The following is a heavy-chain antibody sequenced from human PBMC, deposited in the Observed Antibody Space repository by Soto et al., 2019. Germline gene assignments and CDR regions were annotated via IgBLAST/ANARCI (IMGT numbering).Heavy chain of an antibody. J-gene: IGHJ3*02. D-gene: IGHD3-3*01. Sequence: ASVKVSCKVSGYTLTELSMHWVLQAPGKGLEWMGGFDPEDGETIYAQKFQGRVTMTEDTSTDTAYMELSSLRSEDTAVYYCASGVYTIFGVVISPGAFDIWGQGTMVTVSS. V-gene: IGHV1-24*01. CDR3: ASGVYTIFGVVISPGAFDI. CDR2: FDPEDGET. CDR1: GYTLTELS.